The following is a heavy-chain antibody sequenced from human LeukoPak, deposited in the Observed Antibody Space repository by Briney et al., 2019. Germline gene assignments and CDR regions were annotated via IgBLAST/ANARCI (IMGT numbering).Heavy chain of an antibody. CDR2: IRSKANGGTT. CDR3: TSQDSSSWYDVDDDAFDI. CDR1: GFTFGDYA. V-gene: IGHV3-49*03. J-gene: IGHJ3*02. D-gene: IGHD6-13*01. Sequence: PGGSLRLSCTASGFTFGDYAMSWFRQAPGKGVERVGFIRSKANGGTTEYAATVKGRFTISRDDSKSIAYLQKNSLKTQNTAVYYCTSQDSSSWYDVDDDAFDIWGQGTMVTVSS.